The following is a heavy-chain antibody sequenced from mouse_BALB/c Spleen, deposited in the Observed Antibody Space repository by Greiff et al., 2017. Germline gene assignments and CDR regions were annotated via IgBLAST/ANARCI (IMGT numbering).Heavy chain of an antibody. CDR3: ARDDFDY. J-gene: IGHJ2*01. CDR2: IYPGNVNT. V-gene: IGHV1S56*01. CDR1: GYTFTSYY. Sequence: VKLMESGPELVKPGASVRISCKASGYTFTSYYIHWVKQRPGQGLEWIGWIYPGNVNTKYNEKFKGKATLTADKSSSTAYMQLSSLTSEDAAVYFCARDDFDYWGQGTTLTVSS.